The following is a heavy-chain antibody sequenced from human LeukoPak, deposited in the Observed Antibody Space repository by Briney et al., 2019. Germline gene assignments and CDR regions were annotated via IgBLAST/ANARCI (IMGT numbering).Heavy chain of an antibody. V-gene: IGHV4-30-2*05. Sequence: SQTLSLTCAVSGGSISSGGYSWSWIRQPPGKGLEWIGYIYHSGSTYYNPSLKSRVTISVDTSKNQFSLKLSSVTAADTAVYYCATTTSGGDAFDIWGQGTMVTVSS. D-gene: IGHD1-26*01. CDR1: GGSISSGGYS. J-gene: IGHJ3*02. CDR2: IYHSGST. CDR3: ATTTSGGDAFDI.